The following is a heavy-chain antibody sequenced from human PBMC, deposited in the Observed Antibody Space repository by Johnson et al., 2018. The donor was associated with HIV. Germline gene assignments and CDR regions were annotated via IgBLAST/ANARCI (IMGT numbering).Heavy chain of an antibody. CDR3: TTAIVIDAFDI. CDR1: GFTVSSNY. Sequence: VQLVESGGDLVKAGGSLRLSCAASGFTVSSNYMSWVRQAPGKGLEWVSRIISDVSSAIYTDSVTGRFTISRDNTKNTLYLQMNSLTTEDTAVYYCTTAIVIDAFDIWGQGTMVTVSS. V-gene: IGHV3-74*02. CDR2: IISDVSSA. J-gene: IGHJ3*02. D-gene: IGHD3-16*02.